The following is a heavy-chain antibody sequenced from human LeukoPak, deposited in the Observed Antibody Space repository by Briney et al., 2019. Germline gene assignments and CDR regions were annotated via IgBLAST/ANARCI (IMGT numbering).Heavy chain of an antibody. D-gene: IGHD3-22*01. V-gene: IGHV1-2*02. J-gene: IGHJ4*02. CDR3: ARGYYYDSSGYYH. CDR2: INPNSGGT. CDR1: GYTFTGYY. Sequence: ASVKVPCKASGYTFTGYYMHWVRQAPGQGLEWMGWINPNSGGTNYAQKFQGRVTMTRDTSISTAYMELSRLRSDDTAVYYCARGYYYDSSGYYHWGQGTLVTVSS.